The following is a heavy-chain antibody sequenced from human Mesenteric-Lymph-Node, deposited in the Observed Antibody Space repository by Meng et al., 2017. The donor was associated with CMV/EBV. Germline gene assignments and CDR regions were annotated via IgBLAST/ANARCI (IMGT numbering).Heavy chain of an antibody. CDR3: ARNSGRALCDY. J-gene: IGHJ4*02. V-gene: IGHV3-7*01. CDR2: IKKDGSEK. Sequence: GESLKISCAASGFTFSRYWMSWVRQAPGKGLEWVANIKKDGSEKYYVDSVKGRFTISRDNSKNTLYLQMDSLRAEDTAVYYCARNSGRALCDYWGQGTLVTVSS. CDR1: GFTFSRYW. D-gene: IGHD1-26*01.